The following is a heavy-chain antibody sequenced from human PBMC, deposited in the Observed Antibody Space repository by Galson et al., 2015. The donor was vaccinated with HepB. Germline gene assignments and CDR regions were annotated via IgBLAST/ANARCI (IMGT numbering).Heavy chain of an antibody. CDR1: GFTFSDYA. J-gene: IGHJ4*02. D-gene: IGHD6-13*01. CDR3: TKGRGSTWYKVYFDY. Sequence: LRLSCSASGFTFSDYAMIWFRQAPGKGLEWVSSISDRGGTTFYAASVKGRFTVSSDNSKSTQYLQMNSMRADDAAIYYCTKGRGSTWYKVYFDYWGQGSLVTVSS. CDR2: ISDRGGTT. V-gene: IGHV3-23*01.